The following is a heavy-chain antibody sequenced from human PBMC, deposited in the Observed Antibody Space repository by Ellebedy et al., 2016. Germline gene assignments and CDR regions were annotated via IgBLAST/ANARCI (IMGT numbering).Heavy chain of an antibody. CDR2: INPNNGGT. CDR1: GYTFTDYY. CDR3: AKSWGGYGGYDSSDFDY. Sequence: ASVKVSCXASGYTFTDYYIHWVRQAPGQGFEWMGWINPNNGGTHYAQKFQGRVTMTGDTSISTAYMELSRLTSDDTAVYYCAKSWGGYGGYDSSDFDYWGQGTLVTVSS. D-gene: IGHD5-12*01. J-gene: IGHJ4*02. V-gene: IGHV1-2*02.